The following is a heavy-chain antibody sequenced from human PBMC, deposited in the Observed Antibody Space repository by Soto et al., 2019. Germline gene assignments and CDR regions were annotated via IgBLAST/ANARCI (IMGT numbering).Heavy chain of an antibody. D-gene: IGHD3-22*01. CDR2: IYHSGST. J-gene: IGHJ4*02. Sequence: QVQLQETGPGLVRPSGTLSLTCAVSGGSISSSNWWSWVRQPPGKGLEWIGEIYHSGSTNYNPSLKSRVTISVDKSKNQFSLKLSSVTAADTAVYYCAQDSSGYYRYFDYWGQGTLVTVSS. CDR3: AQDSSGYYRYFDY. V-gene: IGHV4-4*02. CDR1: GGSISSSNW.